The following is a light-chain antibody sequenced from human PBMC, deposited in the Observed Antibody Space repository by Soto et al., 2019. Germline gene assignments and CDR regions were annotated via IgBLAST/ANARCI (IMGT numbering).Light chain of an antibody. CDR2: SNN. V-gene: IGLV1-44*01. J-gene: IGLJ2*01. CDR1: NSNIGSNS. Sequence: QSVLTQPTSASGTPGQRVTISCSGTNSNIGSNSVHWYQQLPGTAPKLLIFSNNQRPSGVPDRFSGSKSGTSASLAISGLQSEDEADYYCAAWDDSLDGHVVFGGGTKLTVL. CDR3: AAWDDSLDGHVV.